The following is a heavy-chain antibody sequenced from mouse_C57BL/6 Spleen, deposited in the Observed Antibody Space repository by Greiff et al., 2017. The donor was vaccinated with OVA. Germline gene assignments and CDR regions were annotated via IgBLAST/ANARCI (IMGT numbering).Heavy chain of an antibody. CDR1: GYTFTSYW. CDR3: ARFRYYGSSPYYFDY. D-gene: IGHD1-1*01. V-gene: IGHV1-50*01. J-gene: IGHJ2*01. CDR2: IDPSDSYT. Sequence: QVQLQQPGAELVKPGASVKLSCKASGYTFTSYWMQWVKQRPGQGLEWIGEIDPSDSYTNYNQKFKGKATLTVDTSSSTAYMQLSSLTSEDSAVYYCARFRYYGSSPYYFDYWGQGTTLTVSS.